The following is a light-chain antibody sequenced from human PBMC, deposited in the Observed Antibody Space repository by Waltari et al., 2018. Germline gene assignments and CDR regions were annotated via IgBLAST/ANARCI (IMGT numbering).Light chain of an antibody. CDR2: GNN. J-gene: IGLJ1*01. CDR1: SSNIGAGYD. V-gene: IGLV1-40*01. CDR3: QSYDSSLSSYV. Sequence: QSVLTQAPSVSVAPGQRVTISCTGSSSNIGAGYDVHWYQQLPGTAPKLLIYGNNNRPSGVPDRFSGSKSGTSASLAITGLQAEDEADYYCQSYDSSLSSYVFGTGTKVTVL.